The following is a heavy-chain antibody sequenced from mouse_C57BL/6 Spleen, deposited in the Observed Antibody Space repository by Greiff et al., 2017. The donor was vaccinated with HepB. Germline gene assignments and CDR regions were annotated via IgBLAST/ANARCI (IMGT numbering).Heavy chain of an antibody. CDR2: IDPNSGGT. V-gene: IGHV1-72*01. J-gene: IGHJ4*01. CDR3: ARGRPVYYGYDGAMDY. D-gene: IGHD2-2*01. Sequence: VQLQQPGAELVKPGASVKLSCKASGYTFTSYWMHWVKQRPGRGLEWIGRIDPNSGGTKYNEKFKSKATLTVDKPSSTAYMQLSSLTSEDSAVYYCARGRPVYYGYDGAMDYWGQGTSVTVSS. CDR1: GYTFTSYW.